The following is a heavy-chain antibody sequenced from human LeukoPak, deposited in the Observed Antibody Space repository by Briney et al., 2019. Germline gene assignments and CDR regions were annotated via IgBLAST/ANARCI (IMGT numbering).Heavy chain of an antibody. CDR1: GFTFNNYG. V-gene: IGHV3-30*18. Sequence: GGPLRLSCAASGFTFNNYGMHWVRRAPGKGLEWVAVISYDGRNILYPDSVKGRFTISRDISTDTLWLQMDSLRTEDTAVYYCAKGPLRGTAAAIDYWGQGTLVTVSS. D-gene: IGHD2-2*01. J-gene: IGHJ4*02. CDR2: ISYDGRNI. CDR3: AKGPLRGTAAAIDY.